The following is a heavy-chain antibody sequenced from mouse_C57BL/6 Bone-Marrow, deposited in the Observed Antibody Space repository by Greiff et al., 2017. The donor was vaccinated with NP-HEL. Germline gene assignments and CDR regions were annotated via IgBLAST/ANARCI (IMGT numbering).Heavy chain of an antibody. CDR1: GFTFSDYY. D-gene: IGHD1-1*01. J-gene: IGHJ2*01. CDR2: ISNGGGST. CDR3: ARHGYYGSPFDY. V-gene: IGHV5-12*01. Sequence: EVKLVESGGGLVQPGGSLKLSCAASGFTFSDYYMYWVRQTPEKRLEWVAYISNGGGSTYYPDTVKGRFTISRDNAKNTLYLQMSRLKSEDTAMYYCARHGYYGSPFDYWGQGTTLTVSS.